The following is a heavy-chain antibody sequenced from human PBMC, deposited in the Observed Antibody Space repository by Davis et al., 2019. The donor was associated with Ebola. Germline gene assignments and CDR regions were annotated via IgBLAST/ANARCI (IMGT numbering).Heavy chain of an antibody. CDR3: TTPGGQDSGYDVFDI. J-gene: IGHJ3*02. CDR2: INPHNGNT. D-gene: IGHD5-12*01. V-gene: IGHV1-18*04. CDR1: GYTFTSYG. Sequence: ASVKVSCKASGYTFTSYGITWVRQAPGQGLEWMGWINPHNGNTNYAQNVQGRVTMTTDTSTSTAYMEVGSLRSEDTALYYCTTPGGQDSGYDVFDIWGQGTMVTVSS.